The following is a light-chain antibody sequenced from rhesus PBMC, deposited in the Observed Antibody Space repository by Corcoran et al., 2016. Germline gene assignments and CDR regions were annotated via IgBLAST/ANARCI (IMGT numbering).Light chain of an antibody. CDR1: QSLVHSNGNTY. CDR3: KQYTHIPYS. Sequence: DVVMTQSPLALPITPGQPASLPCRSSQSLVHSNGNTYLSWFQQKPGQPPSLLIYKVSNRYTGVPDRLRGSGEGTDYTLKIGRVEAEDFGVYYCKQYTHIPYSFGQGTKVEIK. V-gene: IGKV2-65*01. J-gene: IGKJ2*01. CDR2: KVS.